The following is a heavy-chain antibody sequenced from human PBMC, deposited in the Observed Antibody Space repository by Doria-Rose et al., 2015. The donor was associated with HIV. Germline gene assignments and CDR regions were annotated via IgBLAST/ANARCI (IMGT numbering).Heavy chain of an antibody. V-gene: IGHV2-26*01. Sequence: QVTLKESGPVLVKPTETLTLTCTVSGVSLSSPGMGVSWIRQPPGKALEWLANIFSDVERYYKTSLKSRLTISRGTSKSQVVLTMTDMDPVDTATYYCARIKSSRWYHKYYFDFWGQGTLVIVSA. D-gene: IGHD6-13*01. CDR2: IFSDVER. CDR1: GVSLSSPGMG. J-gene: IGHJ4*02. CDR3: ARIKSSRWYHKYYFDF.